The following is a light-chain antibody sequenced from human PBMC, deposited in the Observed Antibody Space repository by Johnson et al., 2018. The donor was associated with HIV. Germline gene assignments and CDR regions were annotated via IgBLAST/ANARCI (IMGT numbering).Light chain of an antibody. Sequence: QSVLTQPPSVSAAPGQKVTVSCSGSSSNIGNNFVSWYQQVPGTAPKLLIYDTDKRPSGIPDRFSGSKSATSATLGITGLQTRDEADYYCGTWDTSLNAYVFGTGSKVTVL. CDR3: GTWDTSLNAYV. J-gene: IGLJ1*01. CDR1: SSNIGNNF. CDR2: DTD. V-gene: IGLV1-51*01.